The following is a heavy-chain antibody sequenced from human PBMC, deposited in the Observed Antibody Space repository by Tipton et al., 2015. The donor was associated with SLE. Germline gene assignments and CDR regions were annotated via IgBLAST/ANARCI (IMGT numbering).Heavy chain of an antibody. V-gene: IGHV4-39*07. D-gene: IGHD4-17*01. CDR1: GGSINTNNYY. CDR3: ARRYGDYDGFDY. CDR2: IYHDGRT. J-gene: IGHJ4*02. Sequence: LRLSCTVSGGSINTNNYYWAWVRQPPGKGLDWIGSIYHDGRTYYNPSLKSRVTISIDTSKNQFSLKLSSVTAADTAVYYCARRYGDYDGFDYWGQGTLVTVSS.